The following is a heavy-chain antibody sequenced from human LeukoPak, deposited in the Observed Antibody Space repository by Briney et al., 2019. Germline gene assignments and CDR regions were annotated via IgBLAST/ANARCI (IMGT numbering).Heavy chain of an antibody. J-gene: IGHJ4*02. CDR1: GYIFKNHW. CDR3: VRINGYCDSTSCSLTFDS. Sequence: GESLKISCQGAGYIFKNHWIGWVRQTPERVLEWMAIIFPGDSDARYSPSFQGRVSVSVDKSIDTVYLQLDSLRASDTAMYYCVRINGYCDSTSCSLTFDSWGQGTLVTASS. CDR2: IFPGDSDA. D-gene: IGHD2-2*01. V-gene: IGHV5-51*01.